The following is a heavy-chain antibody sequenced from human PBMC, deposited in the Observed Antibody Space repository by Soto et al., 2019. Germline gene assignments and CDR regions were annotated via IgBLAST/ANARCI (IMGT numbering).Heavy chain of an antibody. CDR3: AKTRPEQWSNFDY. V-gene: IGHV3-30-3*02. CDR2: ISYDGSKK. D-gene: IGHD6-19*01. J-gene: IGHJ4*02. Sequence: QVQLVESGGGVVQPGRSLRLSCAASGFTFSVYAIHWVRQAPGKGLEWVAVISYDGSKKYYADSVKGRFTIPRDNSKNTLYLQMNSLRAVDTAVYYCAKTRPEQWSNFDYWGQGTLVTISS. CDR1: GFTFSVYA.